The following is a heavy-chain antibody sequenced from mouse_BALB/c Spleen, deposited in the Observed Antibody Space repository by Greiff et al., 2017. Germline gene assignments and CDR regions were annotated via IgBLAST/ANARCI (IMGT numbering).Heavy chain of an antibody. CDR3: AREDRTWFAY. Sequence: QVQLKESGPGLVAPSQSLSITCTVSGFSLTSYGVHWVRQPPGKGLEWLGVIWAGGSTNYNSALMSRLSISKDNSKSQVFLKMNSLQTDDTARYYCAREDRTWFAYWGQGTLVTVSA. J-gene: IGHJ3*01. V-gene: IGHV2-9*02. CDR1: GFSLTSYG. CDR2: IWAGGST.